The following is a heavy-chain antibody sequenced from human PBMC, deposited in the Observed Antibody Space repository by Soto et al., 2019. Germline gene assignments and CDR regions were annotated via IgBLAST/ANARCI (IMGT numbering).Heavy chain of an antibody. CDR2: IYYSGST. CDR1: GGSISSYY. D-gene: IGHD3-10*01. Sequence: SETLSLTCTVSGGSISSYYWSWIRQPPGKGLEWIGYIYYSGSTNYNPSLKSRVTISVDTSKNQFSLKLSSVTAADTAVYYCARGMVRGVIPYYYYYGMDVWGQGTTVTVSS. CDR3: ARGMVRGVIPYYYYYGMDV. V-gene: IGHV4-59*12. J-gene: IGHJ6*02.